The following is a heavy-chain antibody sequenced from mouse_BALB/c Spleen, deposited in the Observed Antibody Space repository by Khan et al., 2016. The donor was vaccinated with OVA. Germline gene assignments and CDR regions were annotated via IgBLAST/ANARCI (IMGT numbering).Heavy chain of an antibody. CDR1: GFSITSDYV. D-gene: IGHD1-1*01. CDR2: ISYSGNT. V-gene: IGHV3-2*02. J-gene: IGHJ2*01. Sequence: EVQLQESGPGLVKPSQSLSLTCTASGFSITSDYVWNWIRQFPGNKLEWMGFISYSGNTNYNQSFKSRISITRDTSKNPFFLQLNSVTTEDTATYYCARIYGGDFDCWGQGTTLTVSS. CDR3: ARIYGGDFDC.